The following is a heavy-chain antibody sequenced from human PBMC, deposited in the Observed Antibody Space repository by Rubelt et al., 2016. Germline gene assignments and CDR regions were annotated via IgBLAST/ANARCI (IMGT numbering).Heavy chain of an antibody. V-gene: IGHV4-59*08. CDR2: IYYSGST. CDR3: ASSRGLVVPLDV. CDR1: SYY. Sequence: SYYWSWIRQPPGKGLEWIGYIYYSGSTNYNPSLKSRVTISVDTSKNQFSLKLSSVTAADTAVYYCASSRGLVVPLDVWGQGTTVTVSS. J-gene: IGHJ6*02. D-gene: IGHD2-2*01.